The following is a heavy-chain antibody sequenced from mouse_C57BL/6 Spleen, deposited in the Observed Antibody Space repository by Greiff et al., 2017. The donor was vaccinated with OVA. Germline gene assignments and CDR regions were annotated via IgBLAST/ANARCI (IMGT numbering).Heavy chain of an antibody. V-gene: IGHV14-4*01. Sequence: EVKLVESGAELVRPGASVKLSCTASGFNIKDDYMHWVKQRPEQGLEWIGWIDPENGDTEYASKFQGKATITADTSSNTAYLQLSSLTSEDTAVYYCTGRGNYFDYWGQGTTLTVSS. J-gene: IGHJ2*01. CDR3: TGRGNYFDY. CDR1: GFNIKDDY. CDR2: IDPENGDT.